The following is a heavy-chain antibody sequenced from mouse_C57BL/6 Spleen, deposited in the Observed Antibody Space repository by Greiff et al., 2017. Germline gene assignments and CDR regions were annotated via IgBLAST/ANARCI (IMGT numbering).Heavy chain of an antibody. D-gene: IGHD1-1*01. J-gene: IGHJ4*01. Sequence: EVQLQQSGPELVKPGASVKIPCKASGYTFTDYNMDWVKQSHGKSLEWIGDINPNNGGTIYNQKFKGKATLTVDKSSSTAYMELRSLTSEDIAVYYCARHGSSYVDYAMDYWGQGTSVTVSS. CDR1: GYTFTDYN. CDR3: ARHGSSYVDYAMDY. V-gene: IGHV1-18*01. CDR2: INPNNGGT.